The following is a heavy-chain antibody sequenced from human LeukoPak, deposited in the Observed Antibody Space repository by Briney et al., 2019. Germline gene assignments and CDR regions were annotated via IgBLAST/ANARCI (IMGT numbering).Heavy chain of an antibody. V-gene: IGHV4-34*01. CDR3: ASIEVFGYYFDY. J-gene: IGHJ4*02. CDR2: INHSGST. CDR1: GGSFSGYY. D-gene: IGHD3-16*01. Sequence: PSETLSLTCAVYGGSFSGYYWSWIRQPPGKGLEWIGEINHSGSTNYNPSLKSRVTISVDTSKNQFSLKLSSVTAADTAVYYCASIEVFGYYFDYWGQGTLVTVSS.